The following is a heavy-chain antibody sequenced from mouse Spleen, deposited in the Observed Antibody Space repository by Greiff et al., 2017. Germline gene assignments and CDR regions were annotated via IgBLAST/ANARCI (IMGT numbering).Heavy chain of an antibody. J-gene: IGHJ4*01. V-gene: IGHV7-3*01. CDR3: ARYIRLRPMDY. CDR2: IRNKANGYTT. D-gene: IGHD1-2*01. Sequence: EVKLMESGGGLVQPGGSLSLSCAASGFTFTDYYMSWVRQPPGKALEWLGFIRNKANGYTTEYSASVKGRFTISRDNSQSILYLQMNALRAEDSATYYCARYIRLRPMDYWGQGTSVTVSS. CDR1: GFTFTDYY.